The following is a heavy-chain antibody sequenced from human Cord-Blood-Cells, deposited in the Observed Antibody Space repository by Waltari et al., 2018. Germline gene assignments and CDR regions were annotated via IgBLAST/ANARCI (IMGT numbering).Heavy chain of an antibody. CDR2: IGTSGDT. V-gene: IGHV3-13*01. J-gene: IGHJ3*02. D-gene: IGHD5-18*01. Sequence: ELQLVESGGGLVQPGGSMSLSCAVSGFTLSSYDMHRVRQATGKGLQWVSAIGTSGDTCYPGSVKGRFTISRENDKNSFDLQMNSLRAGDTAVYYCARRSGYSYGDAFDIWGQGTMVTVSS. CDR1: GFTLSSYD. CDR3: ARRSGYSYGDAFDI.